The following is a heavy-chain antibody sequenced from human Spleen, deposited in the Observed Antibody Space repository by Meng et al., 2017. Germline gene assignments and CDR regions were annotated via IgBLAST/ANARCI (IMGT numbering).Heavy chain of an antibody. J-gene: IGHJ4*02. CDR3: ARGWEGFDSGTYFYYFDH. CDR1: CGSINSGGYY. CDR2: VYYSGIP. V-gene: IGHV4-39*07. Sequence: SETLSLTCTVSCGSINSGGYYWGWIRQPPGKGLEWIGSVYYSGIPYYNPSLQSRVTISVDTSKNQFSLKVTSVTAADTAVYYCARGWEGFDSGTYFYYFDHWGQGTLVTVSS. D-gene: IGHD3-10*01.